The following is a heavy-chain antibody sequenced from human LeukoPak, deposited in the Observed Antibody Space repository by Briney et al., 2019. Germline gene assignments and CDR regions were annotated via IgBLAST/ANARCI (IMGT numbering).Heavy chain of an antibody. J-gene: IGHJ4*02. CDR3: ATSIRRITISP. V-gene: IGHV3-53*01. CDR1: GFTVSSNY. D-gene: IGHD3-3*01. Sequence: GGSLRLSCAASGFTVSSNYMSWVRQAPGKGLEWVSVIYSGGSTYYADSVKGRFTISRDNSKNTLYLQMNSLRAEDTAVYYCATSIRRITISPWGQGTLVTVSS. CDR2: IYSGGST.